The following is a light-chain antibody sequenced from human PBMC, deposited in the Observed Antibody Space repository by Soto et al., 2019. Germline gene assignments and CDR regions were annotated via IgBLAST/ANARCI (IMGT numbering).Light chain of an antibody. V-gene: IGKV3-15*01. CDR2: GAS. Sequence: EIVMTQSPATLSVSPGERATLSCRASQSVSSNLAWYQQKPGQAPRLLIYGASTRTSAILARFSGSGSGTEFTLTINSLQSEDFAVYYCQQYNNWPPWAFFCHGTTVDIK. CDR1: QSVSSN. J-gene: IGKJ3*01. CDR3: QQYNNWPPWAF.